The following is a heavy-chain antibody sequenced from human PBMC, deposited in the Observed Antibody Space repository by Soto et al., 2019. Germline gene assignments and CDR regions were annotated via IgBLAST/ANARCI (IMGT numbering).Heavy chain of an antibody. CDR2: ISYDGSNK. D-gene: IGHD3-10*01. Sequence: GSLRLSCAASGFTFSSYAMHWVRQAPGKGLEWVAVISYDGSNKYYADSVKGRFTISRANSKNTLYLQMNSLRAEDTAVYYCARVIKGRFEGYYYGMDVWGQGTTVTVSS. J-gene: IGHJ6*02. CDR1: GFTFSSYA. V-gene: IGHV3-30-3*01. CDR3: ARVIKGRFEGYYYGMDV.